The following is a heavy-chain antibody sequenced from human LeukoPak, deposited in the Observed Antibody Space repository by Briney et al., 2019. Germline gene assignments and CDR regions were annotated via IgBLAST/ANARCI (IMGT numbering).Heavy chain of an antibody. Sequence: ASVKVSCKASGYTFTCYYMHWVRQAPGQGLEWMGWMNPKSGNTGSAQRFQGRVTLTRDTSISTAYMELSSLRSEDTAVYYCARVWGSIDYWGQGTLVTVSS. CDR1: GYTFTCYY. V-gene: IGHV1-8*02. CDR2: MNPKSGNT. D-gene: IGHD7-27*01. J-gene: IGHJ4*02. CDR3: ARVWGSIDY.